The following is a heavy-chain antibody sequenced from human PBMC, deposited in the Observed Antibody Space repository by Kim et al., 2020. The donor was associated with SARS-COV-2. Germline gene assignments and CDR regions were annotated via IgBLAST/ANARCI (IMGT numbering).Heavy chain of an antibody. V-gene: IGHV3-30*18. D-gene: IGHD6-19*01. CDR2: ISYDGSNK. Sequence: GGSLRLSCAASGFTFSSYGMHWVRQAPGKGLEWVAVISYDGSNKYYADSVKGRFTISRDNSKNTLYLQMNSLRAEDTAVYYCAKDLSKEAGNKYYYYGMDVWGQGTTVTVSS. CDR3: AKDLSKEAGNKYYYYGMDV. CDR1: GFTFSSYG. J-gene: IGHJ6*02.